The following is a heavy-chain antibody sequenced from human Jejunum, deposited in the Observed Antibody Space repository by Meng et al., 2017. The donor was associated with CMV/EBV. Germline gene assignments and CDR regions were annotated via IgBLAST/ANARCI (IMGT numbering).Heavy chain of an antibody. D-gene: IGHD6-25*01. CDR3: ARRGAVGGSFDY. Sequence: ASEYTFSGYYLHWVRQAPGQGLEWMGWINPNSGGTTYAQKFQGSVTMTRDTSITTAYMELSRLRSDDTAIYYCARRGAVGGSFDYWGQGTLVTVSS. V-gene: IGHV1-2*02. CDR2: INPNSGGT. J-gene: IGHJ4*02. CDR1: EYTFSGYY.